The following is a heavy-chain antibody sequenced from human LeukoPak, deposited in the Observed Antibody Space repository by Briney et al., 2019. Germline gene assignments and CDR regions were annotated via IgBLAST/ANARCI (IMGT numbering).Heavy chain of an antibody. CDR1: DYTFPSYG. J-gene: IGHJ5*02. CDR2: ITAYNGNT. CDR3: ATVRVVPAADNWFDP. V-gene: IGHV1-18*01. D-gene: IGHD2-2*01. Sequence: ASVKVSCKASDYTFPSYGISWVRQAPGQGLEWMGWITAYNGNTKYAQKLQGRVTMTEDTSTDTAYMELSSLRSEDTAVYYCATVRVVPAADNWFDPWGQGTLVTVSS.